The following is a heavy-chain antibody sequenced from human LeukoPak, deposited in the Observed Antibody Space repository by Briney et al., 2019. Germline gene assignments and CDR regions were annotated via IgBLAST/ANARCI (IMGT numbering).Heavy chain of an antibody. Sequence: PGGSLRLSCAASGFTFSDYVMSWVRQAPGKGLEWVSTISDSGARTDYADSVKGRFTISRDNAKNSLYLQMNSLRAEDTAVYYCARTDPRANPHWYFDLWGRGTLVTASS. CDR1: GFTFSDYV. V-gene: IGHV3-23*01. CDR2: ISDSGART. D-gene: IGHD1-14*01. CDR3: ARTDPRANPHWYFDL. J-gene: IGHJ2*01.